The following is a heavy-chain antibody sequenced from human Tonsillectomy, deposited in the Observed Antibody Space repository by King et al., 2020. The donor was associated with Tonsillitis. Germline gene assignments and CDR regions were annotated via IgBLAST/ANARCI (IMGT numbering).Heavy chain of an antibody. J-gene: IGHJ3*02. Sequence: VQLVESGGGLVQPGGSLRLSCAAPGFTFSGSAMHWVRQASGKGLEWVGRIRDKANSYATADAASVKGRFTISRDDSKNTAYLQMNSLKTEDTAVYYCTWGADIWGQGTMVTVSS. CDR3: TWGADI. CDR2: IRDKANSYAT. CDR1: GFTFSGSA. D-gene: IGHD1-26*01. V-gene: IGHV3-73*02.